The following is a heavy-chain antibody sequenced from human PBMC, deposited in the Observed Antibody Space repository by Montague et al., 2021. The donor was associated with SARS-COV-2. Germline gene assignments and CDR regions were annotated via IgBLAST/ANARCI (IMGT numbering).Heavy chain of an antibody. D-gene: IGHD3-9*01. J-gene: IGHJ5*02. CDR3: ARGRYSFPLTRGSTWFDP. Sequence: SETLSLTCAVYGGSFSGYYWSWIRQPPGKGLEWIGEINHSGSPNYNPSLKSRVPIPVETSKNQFSLKLSSVTAAETAVYYCARGRYSFPLTRGSTWFDPWGQGTLVTVSS. CDR2: INHSGSP. CDR1: GGSFSGYY. V-gene: IGHV4-34*01.